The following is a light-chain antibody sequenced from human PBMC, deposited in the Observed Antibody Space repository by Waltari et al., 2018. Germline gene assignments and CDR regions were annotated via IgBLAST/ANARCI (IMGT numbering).Light chain of an antibody. CDR1: SRIVGSYNL. CDR3: CSYVGGDALV. V-gene: IGLV2-23*02. J-gene: IGLJ3*02. Sequence: QSALTQPASVSGSPGQSITISCTATSRIVGSYNLVSWYQQHPGRAPKLVIYDVIRRPSGVSNRFSGSKSGYTASLTISGLQAEDEADYYCCSYVGGDALVFGGGTKVTVL. CDR2: DVI.